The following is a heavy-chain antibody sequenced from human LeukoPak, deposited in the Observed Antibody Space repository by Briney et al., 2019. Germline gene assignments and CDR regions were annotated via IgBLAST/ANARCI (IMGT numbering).Heavy chain of an antibody. D-gene: IGHD1-26*01. J-gene: IGHJ4*02. V-gene: IGHV4-59*08. Sequence: SETLSLTCTVSGGSISSYYWSWIRQPSGKGLEWIGYIYYSGSTNYNPSLKSRVTISVDTSKNQFSLRLNSVTAADTAMYYCAKSGGYGLIDYWGQGTLVTVSS. CDR2: IYYSGST. CDR3: AKSGGYGLIDY. CDR1: GGSISSYY.